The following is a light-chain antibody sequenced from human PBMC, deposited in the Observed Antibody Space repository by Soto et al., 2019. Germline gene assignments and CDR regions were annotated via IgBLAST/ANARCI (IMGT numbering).Light chain of an antibody. CDR2: YAS. CDR1: QDIHNF. J-gene: IGKJ4*01. CDR3: QQYAGYVT. V-gene: IGKV1-33*01. Sequence: DIRMTQSPSSRSASVGDRVTISCQAIQDIHNFLTCLQVKPGKAPKILILYASILQAGVPSRFIGSGSGTYFTCTISSLQPEVFVTYYCQQYAGYVTFGGGTKVDVK.